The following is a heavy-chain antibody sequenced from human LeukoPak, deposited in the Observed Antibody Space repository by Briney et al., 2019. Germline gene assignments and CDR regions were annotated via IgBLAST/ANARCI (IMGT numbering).Heavy chain of an antibody. J-gene: IGHJ6*03. CDR2: ISAYNGNT. CDR3: ARVLDSSGWYTLYYYYYMDV. D-gene: IGHD6-19*01. CDR1: GYTFTSYG. V-gene: IGHV1-18*01. Sequence: GASVKVSCKASGYTFTSYGISWVRQAPGQGLEWMGWISAYNGNTNYAQKLQGRVTMTTDTSTSTAYMELRSLRSDDTAVYYCARVLDSSGWYTLYYYYYMDVWGKGTTVTVSS.